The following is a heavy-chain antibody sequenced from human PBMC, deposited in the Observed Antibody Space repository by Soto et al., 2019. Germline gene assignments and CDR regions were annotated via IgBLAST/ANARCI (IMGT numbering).Heavy chain of an antibody. Sequence: QVQLQESGPGLVKPSQTLSLTCTVSGGSISSGGYYWTWIRQYPGKGLEWIGYIYYSGSPFYHPSLKSRVSISVDTSKNQFSLNLSSVTAADTAVYYCARGLSVTLFDYWGQGTLVTVSS. J-gene: IGHJ4*02. V-gene: IGHV4-31*03. CDR1: GGSISSGGYY. CDR3: ARGLSVTLFDY. CDR2: IYYSGSP. D-gene: IGHD4-17*01.